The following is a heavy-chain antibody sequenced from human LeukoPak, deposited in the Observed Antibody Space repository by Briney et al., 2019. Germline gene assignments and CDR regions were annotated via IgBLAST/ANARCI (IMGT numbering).Heavy chain of an antibody. J-gene: IGHJ3*02. CDR1: GYTFTGYY. V-gene: IGHV1-2*02. D-gene: IGHD3-9*01. CDR3: ARGAGILRFFGWLGPKRAFEI. Sequence: ASVKVSCKASGYTFTGYYMHWVRQAPGQGLEWMGWINPNSGGTNYAQKFQGRVTMTRDTSISTAYMELSRLRSDDTAVYYCARGAGILRFFGWLGPKRAFEIRGQREKVNVSS. CDR2: INPNSGGT.